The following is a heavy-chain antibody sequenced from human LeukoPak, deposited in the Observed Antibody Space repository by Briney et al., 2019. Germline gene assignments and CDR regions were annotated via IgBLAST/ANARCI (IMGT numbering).Heavy chain of an antibody. D-gene: IGHD1-1*01. CDR2: INPGGVSR. V-gene: IGHV3-23*01. CDR1: GFTFTTYS. J-gene: IGHJ4*02. Sequence: GGSLRLSCAASGFTFTTYSMTWVRQAPGKGLEWVPSINPGGVSRYYADSVRGRFTISRDNSENTVSLQMNSLRTDDTAMYYCAKDRAGTPWADWGQGTLVTVSS. CDR3: AKDRAGTPWAD.